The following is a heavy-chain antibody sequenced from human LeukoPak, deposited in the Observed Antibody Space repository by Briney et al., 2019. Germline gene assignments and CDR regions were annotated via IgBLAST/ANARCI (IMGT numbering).Heavy chain of an antibody. J-gene: IGHJ4*02. Sequence: GASVKVSCKASGYTFTSYDINWVRQATGQGLEWMGWMNPNSGNTGYAQKFQGRVTMTRNTSISTAYMELSSLRSEDTAVYYCARAIVVVITKTMKYFDYWGQGTLVTVSS. V-gene: IGHV1-8*01. CDR1: GYTFTSYD. D-gene: IGHD3-22*01. CDR2: MNPNSGNT. CDR3: ARAIVVVITKTMKYFDY.